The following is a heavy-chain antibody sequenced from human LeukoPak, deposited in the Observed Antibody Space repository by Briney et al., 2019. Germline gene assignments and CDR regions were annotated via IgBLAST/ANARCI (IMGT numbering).Heavy chain of an antibody. CDR3: AKDSRGSSSWYRYDY. V-gene: IGHV3-23*01. Sequence: GGSLRLSCAASGFTFSSYAMSWVRQAPGKGLEWVSAISGSGGSTYYADSVKGRFTISRDNSKNTLYLQMNSLRAEDTAVYYCAKDSRGSSSWYRYDYWGQGTLVTVSS. D-gene: IGHD6-13*01. CDR1: GFTFSSYA. J-gene: IGHJ4*02. CDR2: ISGSGGST.